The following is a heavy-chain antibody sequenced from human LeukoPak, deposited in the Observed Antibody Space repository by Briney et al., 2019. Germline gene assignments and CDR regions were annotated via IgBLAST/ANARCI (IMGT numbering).Heavy chain of an antibody. CDR3: VRDRGTYRPIDY. CDR1: GFTFSSYS. D-gene: IGHD1-26*01. Sequence: GGSLRLSCAASGFTFSSYSMNWVRQAPGKGLEWVSYISSSSSSIYYADSVKGRFTISRDNAQNSLYLQMNSLRAEDTAIYYCVRDRGTYRPIDYWGQGTLVTVSS. V-gene: IGHV3-48*04. J-gene: IGHJ4*02. CDR2: ISSSSSSI.